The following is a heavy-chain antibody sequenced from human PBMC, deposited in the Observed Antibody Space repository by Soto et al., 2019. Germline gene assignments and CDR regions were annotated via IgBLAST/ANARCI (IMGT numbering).Heavy chain of an antibody. V-gene: IGHV3-15*01. J-gene: IGHJ4*02. CDR3: ARDHTYSNYFDY. D-gene: IGHD4-4*01. CDR1: GFTFSNAW. CDR2: IKSNTDGGTT. Sequence: GGSLRLSCAASGFTFSNAWMSWVRQAPGKGLEWVGRIKSNTDGGTTDYAAPVKGRFTISRDNSKNTLYLQMNSLRAEDTAVYYCARDHTYSNYFDYWGQGTLVTVSS.